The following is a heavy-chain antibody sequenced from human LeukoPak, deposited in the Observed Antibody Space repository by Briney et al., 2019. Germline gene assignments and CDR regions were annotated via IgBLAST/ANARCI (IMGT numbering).Heavy chain of an antibody. J-gene: IGHJ4*02. D-gene: IGHD3-3*01. CDR1: GFTFSNYG. CDR3: ASGYDFSSGSKRGFDY. Sequence: GGSLRLSCAASGFTFSNYGMNWVRQAPGKGLEWVSYISSGGSDIYYADSVKGRFTISRDSAKRSVFPQMNSLTAEDSALYYCASGYDFSSGSKRGFDYWGQGTLVTVSS. CDR2: ISSGGSDI. V-gene: IGHV3-48*01.